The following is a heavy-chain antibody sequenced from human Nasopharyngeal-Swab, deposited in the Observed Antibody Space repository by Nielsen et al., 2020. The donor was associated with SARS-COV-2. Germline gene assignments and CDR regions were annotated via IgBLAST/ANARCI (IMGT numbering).Heavy chain of an antibody. D-gene: IGHD6-13*01. Sequence: CQAPGKGLEWIGEINHSGSTNYNPSLKSRVTISVDTSKNQFSLKLTSVTAADTAVYYCARCFCPWKAAARWYYMDVWGKGTTVTVSS. J-gene: IGHJ6*03. V-gene: IGHV4-34*01. CDR2: INHSGST. CDR3: ARCFCPWKAAARWYYMDV.